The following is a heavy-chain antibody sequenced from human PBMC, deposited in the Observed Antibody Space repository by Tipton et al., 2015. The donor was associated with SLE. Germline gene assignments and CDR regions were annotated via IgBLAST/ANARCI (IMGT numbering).Heavy chain of an antibody. CDR2: IRYDGSNK. D-gene: IGHD5-12*01. CDR1: GFTFSSYG. V-gene: IGHV3-30*02. Sequence: GSLRLSCAVSGFTFSSYGMHWVRQAPGKGLEWVAFIRYDGSNKYYADSVKGRFTISRDNSKNTLYLQMNSLRAEDTAVYYCAKGGYSGYDYNYFDYWGQGTLVTVSS. CDR3: AKGGYSGYDYNYFDY. J-gene: IGHJ4*02.